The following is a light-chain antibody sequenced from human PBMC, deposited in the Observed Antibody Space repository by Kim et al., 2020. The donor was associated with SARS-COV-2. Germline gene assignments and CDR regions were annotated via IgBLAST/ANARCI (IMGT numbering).Light chain of an antibody. CDR1: QSISTN. J-gene: IGKJ4*01. CDR3: QQSNSTPLT. Sequence: SASVGDRVTITCRASQSISTNLNWYQQKSGKAPKLLIYAASSLQGGVPSRFSGSGSGTDFTLTISSLQPEDSATYYCQQSNSTPLTFGGAPRWISN. V-gene: IGKV1-39*01. CDR2: AAS.